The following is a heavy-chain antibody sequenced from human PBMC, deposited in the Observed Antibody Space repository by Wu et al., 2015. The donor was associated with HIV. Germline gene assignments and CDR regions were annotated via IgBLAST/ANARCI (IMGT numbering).Heavy chain of an antibody. CDR1: GYTFSAHY. D-gene: IGHD3-3*01. Sequence: QVQLVQSGTEMKKSGASLKVSCKTSGYTFSAHYIHWVRRAPGQGLEWMGWINPDSGATKFAQAFQGRINMTRDTSTNTVNLLLVNLKPNDTATYYCARDWQFQVSFGDFYMDIWGNGTTVIVSP. J-gene: IGHJ6*04. V-gene: IGHV1-2*02. CDR3: ARDWQFQVSFGDFYMDI. CDR2: INPDSGAT.